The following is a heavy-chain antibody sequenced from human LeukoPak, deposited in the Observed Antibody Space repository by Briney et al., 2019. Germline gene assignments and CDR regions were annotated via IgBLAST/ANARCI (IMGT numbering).Heavy chain of an antibody. D-gene: IGHD2-2*03. CDR3: AKEGGYCSSSTCPRRMDV. CDR2: ISPNSDYI. CDR1: GFAFSTYS. J-gene: IGHJ6*02. Sequence: GGSLRLSCAASGFAFSTYSMNWVRQAPGKGLEWVSSISPNSDYIYYADSLKGRFTVSRDNAKNSLDLQMNSLRAEDTAVYYCAKEGGYCSSSTCPRRMDVWGQGTTVTVSS. V-gene: IGHV3-21*04.